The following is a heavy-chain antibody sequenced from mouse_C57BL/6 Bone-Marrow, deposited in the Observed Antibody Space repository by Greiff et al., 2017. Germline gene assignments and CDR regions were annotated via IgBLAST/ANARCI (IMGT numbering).Heavy chain of an antibody. V-gene: IGHV1-55*01. CDR3: ARDYGSRYWYFDV. Sequence: VQLQQPGAELVKPGASVKLSCKASGYTFTSYGITWVKQRPGQGLEWIGWIYPGGGSTKYNEKFKGKATLTVDTSSSTAYMQLSSLTSEDSAVYFCARDYGSRYWYFDVWGTGTTVTVSS. J-gene: IGHJ1*03. D-gene: IGHD1-1*01. CDR2: IYPGGGST. CDR1: GYTFTSYG.